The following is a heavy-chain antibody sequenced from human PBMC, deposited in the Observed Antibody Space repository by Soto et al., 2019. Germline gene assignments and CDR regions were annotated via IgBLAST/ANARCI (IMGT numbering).Heavy chain of an antibody. J-gene: IGHJ4*02. CDR1: GFTFSSYA. Sequence: EVQLLESGRGLVQPGGSLRLSCAASGFTFSSYAMSWVRQAPGKGLEWVSAISGSGGSTYYADSVKGRFTISRDNSKNTLYLQMNSLRAEDTAVYYCAKDLGVYDFWSGYYLFDYWGQGTLVTVSS. CDR2: ISGSGGST. D-gene: IGHD3-3*01. CDR3: AKDLGVYDFWSGYYLFDY. V-gene: IGHV3-23*01.